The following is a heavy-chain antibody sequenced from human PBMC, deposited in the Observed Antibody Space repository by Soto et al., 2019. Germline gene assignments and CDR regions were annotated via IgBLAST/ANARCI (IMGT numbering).Heavy chain of an antibody. D-gene: IGHD2-15*01. V-gene: IGHV1-69*01. CDR1: GGTFSSYA. CDR2: IIPIFGTA. CDR3: ARETSDCSGGSCYYYYYGMDV. J-gene: IGHJ6*02. Sequence: QVQLVQSGAEVKKPGSSVKVSCKASGGTFSSYAISWVRQAPGQGLEWMGGIIPIFGTANYAQKFQGRVTITADESTRTAYMELSSLRSEDTAVYYCARETSDCSGGSCYYYYYGMDVWGQGTTGTVSS.